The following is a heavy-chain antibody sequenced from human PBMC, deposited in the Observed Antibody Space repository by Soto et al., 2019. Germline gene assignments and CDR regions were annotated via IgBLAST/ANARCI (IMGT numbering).Heavy chain of an antibody. D-gene: IGHD2-15*01. J-gene: IGHJ6*02. CDR3: ARVEAARYYYGMDG. Sequence: QVQLVQSGAEVKKPGASVKVSCKASGYTFTSYDINWVRQATGQGLEWMGWMNPNSGNTGYAQKFQGRVTMTRNTTISTAYMELSSLRSEDTAVYFCARVEAARYYYGMDGWGQGTTVTVSS. CDR2: MNPNSGNT. CDR1: GYTFTSYD. V-gene: IGHV1-8*01.